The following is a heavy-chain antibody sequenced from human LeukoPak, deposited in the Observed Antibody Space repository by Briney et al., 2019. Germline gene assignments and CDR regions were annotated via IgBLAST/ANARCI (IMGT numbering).Heavy chain of an antibody. J-gene: IGHJ5*02. CDR3: TTDLWSPVKLRYFDWLNH. D-gene: IGHD3-9*01. V-gene: IGHV3-15*01. CDR1: GFTFSNAW. CDR2: IKSKTDGGTT. Sequence: PGGSLRLSCAASGFTFSNAWMSWIRQPAGKGLEWVGRIKSKTDGGTTDYAEPVNGRFTISRDHSKNTLYLQMNSLKTEDTAVYYCTTDLWSPVKLRYFDWLNHWGQGTLVTVSS.